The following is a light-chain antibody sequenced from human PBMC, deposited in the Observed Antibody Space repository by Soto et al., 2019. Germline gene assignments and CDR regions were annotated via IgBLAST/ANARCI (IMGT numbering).Light chain of an antibody. V-gene: IGKV3-15*01. CDR2: GAS. J-gene: IGKJ2*01. CDR3: QQYSKWPPRT. Sequence: EIAMTQSPDTLPVSPGERATLYCGASQSISSNMAWYQQKPGQAPRLLIYGASIRATGIPARFSGSGSGTEFTLTISSLQPEDFAVYYCQQYSKWPPRTFGQGTKVEMK. CDR1: QSISSN.